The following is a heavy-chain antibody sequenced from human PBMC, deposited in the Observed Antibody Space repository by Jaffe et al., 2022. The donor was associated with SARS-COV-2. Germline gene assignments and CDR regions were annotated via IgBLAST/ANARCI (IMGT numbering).Heavy chain of an antibody. CDR2: ISSSSSYI. J-gene: IGHJ4*02. V-gene: IGHV3-21*01. CDR3: ARAKLDYYDSSGYYWAFDY. CDR1: GFTFSSYS. Sequence: EVQLVESGGGLVKPGGSLRLSCAASGFTFSSYSMNWVRQAPGKGLEWVSSISSSSSYIYYADSVKGRFTISRDNAKNSLYLQMNSLRAEDTAVYYCARAKLDYYDSSGYYWAFDYWGQGTLVTVSS. D-gene: IGHD3-22*01.